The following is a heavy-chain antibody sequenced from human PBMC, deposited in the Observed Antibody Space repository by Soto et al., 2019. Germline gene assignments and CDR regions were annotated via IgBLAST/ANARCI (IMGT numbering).Heavy chain of an antibody. CDR1: GGTFSSYA. D-gene: IGHD4-17*01. V-gene: IGHV1-69*12. Sequence: QVQLVQSGAEVKKPGSSVKVSCKASGGTFSSYAISWVRQAPGQGLEWMGGIIPIFGTANYAQKFQGRVTITADESTSTAYVELRSLRSEDTAVYYCARGADYGDYLPQYYFDYCGQGTLVTVSS. CDR2: IIPIFGTA. J-gene: IGHJ4*02. CDR3: ARGADYGDYLPQYYFDY.